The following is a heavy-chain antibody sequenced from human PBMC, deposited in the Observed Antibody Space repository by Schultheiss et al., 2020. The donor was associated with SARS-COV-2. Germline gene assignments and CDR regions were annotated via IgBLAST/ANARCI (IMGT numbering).Heavy chain of an antibody. V-gene: IGHV4-59*01. CDR2: IYYSGST. CDR1: GGSISSYY. D-gene: IGHD2-8*01. Sequence: SETLSLTCTVSGGSISSYYWSWIRQPPGKGLEWIGYIYYSGSTNYNPSLKSRVTMSVDTSKNQFSLKLSSVTAADTAVYYCARDGIMGMDVWGKGTTVTVSS. J-gene: IGHJ6*04. CDR3: ARDGIMGMDV.